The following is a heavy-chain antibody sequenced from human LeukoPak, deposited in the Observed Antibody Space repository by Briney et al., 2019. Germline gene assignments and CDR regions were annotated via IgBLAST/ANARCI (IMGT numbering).Heavy chain of an antibody. Sequence: PGGSLRLSCAASGFTFSSYSMNWVRQAPGKGLEWVSSISSSSSYIYYADSVKGRFTISRDNAKNSLYLQMNSLRAEDTAVYYCARVGVGATKRFDYWGQGTLVTVSS. CDR3: ARVGVGATKRFDY. CDR1: GFTFSSYS. J-gene: IGHJ4*02. CDR2: ISSSSSYI. V-gene: IGHV3-21*01. D-gene: IGHD1-26*01.